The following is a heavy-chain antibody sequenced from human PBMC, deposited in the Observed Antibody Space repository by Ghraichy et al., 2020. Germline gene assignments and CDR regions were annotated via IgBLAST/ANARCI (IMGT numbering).Heavy chain of an antibody. CDR3: ARLHYFYYVDV. J-gene: IGHJ6*03. D-gene: IGHD4-11*01. V-gene: IGHV3-7*02. CDR1: GFTFSTQW. Sequence: GSLRLSCAASGFTFSTQWMSWVRQAPGKGLEWVASLNQDGSDKYYVDSVKGRFTISRDNAKNSLSLQMNSLRAEDTAVYFCARLHYFYYVDVWGKGTTVTVSS. CDR2: LNQDGSDK.